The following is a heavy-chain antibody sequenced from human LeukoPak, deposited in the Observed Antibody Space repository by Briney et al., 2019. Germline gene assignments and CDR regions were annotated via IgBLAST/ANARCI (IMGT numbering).Heavy chain of an antibody. D-gene: IGHD5-24*01. J-gene: IGHJ4*02. CDR3: ARDRYGDGFAHFDY. V-gene: IGHV1-2*02. Sequence: ASVKVSCKSSGYTFTSYAMHWVRQAPGQGLEWMGWITPSGGTNYPQKFQGRVAITSDTSITTAHMDLSRLTSDDTAVYYCARDRYGDGFAHFDYWGQGALVTVSS. CDR2: ITPSGGT. CDR1: GYTFTSYA.